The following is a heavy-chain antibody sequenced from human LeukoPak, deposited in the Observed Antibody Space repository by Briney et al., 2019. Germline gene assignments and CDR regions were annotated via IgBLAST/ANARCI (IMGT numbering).Heavy chain of an antibody. Sequence: GGSLRLSCVGSDFTFANYAMTWVRLTPGKGLEWVSSIKGSGSYAMYADSVSGRFTTSRDNSRNTIFLQMTSLRAEGTAIYYCGRDPNGDYIGAFEFWGLGTLVSVSS. V-gene: IGHV3-23*01. D-gene: IGHD4-17*01. CDR3: GRDPNGDYIGAFEF. J-gene: IGHJ3*01. CDR1: DFTFANYA. CDR2: IKGSGSYA.